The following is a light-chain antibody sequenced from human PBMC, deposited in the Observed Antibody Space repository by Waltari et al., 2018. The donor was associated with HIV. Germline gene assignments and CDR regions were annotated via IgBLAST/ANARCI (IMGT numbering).Light chain of an antibody. J-gene: IGKJ2*01. V-gene: IGKV3D-20*01. CDR2: DAS. CDR3: QQYGSSYT. Sequence: EIVLTQSPATLSLSPGERATLSCGARQSVSSSHLAWYQQKPGLAPRLLIYDASSRATGIPDRFSGSGSGTDFTLTISRLEHEDFAMYYCQQYGSSYTFGQGTKLEIK. CDR1: QSVSSSH.